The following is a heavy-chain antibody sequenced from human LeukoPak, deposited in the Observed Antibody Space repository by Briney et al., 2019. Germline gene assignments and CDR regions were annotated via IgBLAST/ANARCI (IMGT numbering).Heavy chain of an antibody. CDR2: IYYSGST. V-gene: IGHV4-59*01. J-gene: IGHJ4*02. CDR3: ARVKDPSGWYSYFDY. Sequence: PSETLSLTGTVSGGSISSYYWSWIRQPPGKGLEWIGYIYYSGSTNYNPSLKSRVTISVDTSKNQFSLKLSSVTAADTAVYYCARVKDPSGWYSYFDYWGQGTLVTVSS. D-gene: IGHD6-19*01. CDR1: GGSISSYY.